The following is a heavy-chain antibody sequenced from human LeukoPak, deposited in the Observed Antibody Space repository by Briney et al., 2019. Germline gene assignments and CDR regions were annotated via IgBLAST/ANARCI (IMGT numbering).Heavy chain of an antibody. V-gene: IGHV1-18*01. J-gene: IGHJ3*02. Sequence: ASVKVSCKASGYTFTSYGISWVRQAPGQGLEWMGWISAYNADTNYAQKFQGRVTITTDESTSTAYMELSSLRSEDTAVYYCARQWELYHAPVAFDIWGQGTMVTVSS. CDR1: GYTFTSYG. CDR2: ISAYNADT. D-gene: IGHD1-26*01. CDR3: ARQWELYHAPVAFDI.